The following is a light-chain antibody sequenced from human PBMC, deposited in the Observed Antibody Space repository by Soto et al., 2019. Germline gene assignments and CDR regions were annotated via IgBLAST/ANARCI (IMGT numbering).Light chain of an antibody. Sequence: QSVLTQPASVSGSPGQSITISCSGTSSDVGDYNSVSWYQQHPGKAPKLMIYEVSNRPSGISHRLSGSKSGNTASLTISWPRAEDEADYYCSSYTTSGTVLFGGGTKLTVL. V-gene: IGLV2-14*01. CDR2: EVS. CDR1: SSDVGDYNS. CDR3: SSYTTSGTVL. J-gene: IGLJ2*01.